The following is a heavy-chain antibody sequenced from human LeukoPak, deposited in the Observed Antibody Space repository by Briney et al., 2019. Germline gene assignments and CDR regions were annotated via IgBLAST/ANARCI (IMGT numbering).Heavy chain of an antibody. Sequence: SGGSLRLSCAASGFTFSSYEMNWVRQAPGKGLEWVSYISSSGSTIYYADSVKGRFPISRDNAKNPLYLQMNSLRAEDTAVYYCARGDSGSYYFDYWGQGTLVTVSS. CDR2: ISSSGSTI. CDR3: ARGDSGSYYFDY. CDR1: GFTFSSYE. D-gene: IGHD1-26*01. J-gene: IGHJ4*02. V-gene: IGHV3-48*03.